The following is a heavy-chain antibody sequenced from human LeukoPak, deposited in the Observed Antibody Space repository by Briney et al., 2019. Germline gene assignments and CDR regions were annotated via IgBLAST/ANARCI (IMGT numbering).Heavy chain of an antibody. CDR1: GGSISSGSYY. CDR2: IYTSGST. V-gene: IGHV4-61*02. Sequence: SQTLSLTCTVSGGSISSGSYYWSWIRQPAGKGLEWIGRIYTSGSTNYNPSLKSRVTISVDTSKNQFSLKLRSVTAADTAVYYCARGGGGYWGQGTLVTVSS. J-gene: IGHJ4*02. D-gene: IGHD3-16*01. CDR3: ARGGGGY.